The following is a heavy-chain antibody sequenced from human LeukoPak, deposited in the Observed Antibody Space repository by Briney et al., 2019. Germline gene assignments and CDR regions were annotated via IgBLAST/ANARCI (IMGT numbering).Heavy chain of an antibody. Sequence: GSLRLSCAASGFTVSSNYMNWIRQPPGKGLEWIGEINHSGSTNYNPSLKSRVTISVDTSKNQFSLKLSSVTAADTAVYYCARHIVVVVAAIVPYYYYGMDVWGQGTTVTVSS. CDR2: INHSGST. D-gene: IGHD2-15*01. J-gene: IGHJ6*02. V-gene: IGHV4-34*01. CDR3: ARHIVVVVAAIVPYYYYGMDV. CDR1: GFTVSSNY.